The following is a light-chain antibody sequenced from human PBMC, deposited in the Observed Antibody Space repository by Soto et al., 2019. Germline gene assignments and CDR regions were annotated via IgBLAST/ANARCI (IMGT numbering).Light chain of an antibody. CDR2: AAS. CDR3: QQYYSYPRT. Sequence: AIRMTQSPSSFSASTGDRVTITCRARQGISSYLAWYQQKPGKAPKLLIYAASTLQSGVPSRFSGSGSGTDFTLTISLLQSEAFATYYCQQYYSYPRTFGQGTKLEIK. V-gene: IGKV1-8*01. CDR1: QGISSY. J-gene: IGKJ2*01.